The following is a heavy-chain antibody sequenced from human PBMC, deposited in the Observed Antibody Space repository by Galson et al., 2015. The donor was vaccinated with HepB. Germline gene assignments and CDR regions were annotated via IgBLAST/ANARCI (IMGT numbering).Heavy chain of an antibody. CDR1: GFTFSSYS. V-gene: IGHV3-21*01. J-gene: IGHJ3*02. CDR2: ISRSSTDI. Sequence: SLRLSCAASGFTFSSYSMNWVRQAPGKGLEWVSCISRSSTDIYYADSVAGRFTVSRDNAKNSLYLQMNSLRAEDTAVYYCARSSWLFGDYENAFDIWGPGTMVTVSS. D-gene: IGHD4-17*01. CDR3: ARSSWLFGDYENAFDI.